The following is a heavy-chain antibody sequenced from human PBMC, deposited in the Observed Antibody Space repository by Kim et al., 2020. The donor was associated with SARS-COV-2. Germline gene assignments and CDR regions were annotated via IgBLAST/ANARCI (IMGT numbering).Heavy chain of an antibody. J-gene: IGHJ3*02. D-gene: IGHD6-13*01. Sequence: YSPSFQGQVTISADKSISTAYLQWSSLKASDTAMYYCARAPGIAAAHFDIWGQGTMVTVSS. CDR3: ARAPGIAAAHFDI. V-gene: IGHV5-51*01.